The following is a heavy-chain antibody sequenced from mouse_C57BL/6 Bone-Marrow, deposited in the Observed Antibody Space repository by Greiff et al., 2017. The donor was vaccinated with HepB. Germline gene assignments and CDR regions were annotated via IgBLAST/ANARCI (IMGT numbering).Heavy chain of an antibody. Sequence: QVQLQQSGAELVRPGTSVKLSCKASGYTFTSYWMHWVKQRPGQGLEWIGVIDPSDSYTNYNQKFKGKATLTVDTSSSTAYMQLSSLTSEDSAVYYCARYSNYEDYYAMDYWGQGTSVTVSS. D-gene: IGHD2-5*01. J-gene: IGHJ4*01. CDR2: IDPSDSYT. CDR1: GYTFTSYW. V-gene: IGHV1-59*01. CDR3: ARYSNYEDYYAMDY.